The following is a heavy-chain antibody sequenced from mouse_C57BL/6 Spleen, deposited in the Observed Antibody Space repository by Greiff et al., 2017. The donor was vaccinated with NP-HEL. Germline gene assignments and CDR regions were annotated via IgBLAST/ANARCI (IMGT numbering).Heavy chain of an antibody. CDR2: IDPSDSYT. Sequence: QVQLQQPGAELVMPGASVKLSCKASGYTFTSYWMHWVKQRPGQGLEWIGEIDPSDSYTNYNQKFKGKSTLTVDKSSSTAYMQLSSLTSGDSAVYYCARGAYYSNYEFAYWGQGTLVTVSA. V-gene: IGHV1-69*01. CDR3: ARGAYYSNYEFAY. J-gene: IGHJ3*01. CDR1: GYTFTSYW. D-gene: IGHD2-5*01.